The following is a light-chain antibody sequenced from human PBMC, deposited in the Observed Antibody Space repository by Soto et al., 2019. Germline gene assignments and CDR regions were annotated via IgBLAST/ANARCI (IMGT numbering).Light chain of an antibody. J-gene: IGLJ2*01. Sequence: QSVLTQSPSASASLGASVKLTCTLSSGHSRYAIAWHQQQPEKGPRYLMKLNSDGSHSKGDGIPGRFSGSSSGAERYLTSSSLQSEDEADYYCQKWGTGSVVFGGGTKLTVL. CDR2: LNSDGSH. CDR3: QKWGTGSVV. CDR1: SGHSRYA. V-gene: IGLV4-69*01.